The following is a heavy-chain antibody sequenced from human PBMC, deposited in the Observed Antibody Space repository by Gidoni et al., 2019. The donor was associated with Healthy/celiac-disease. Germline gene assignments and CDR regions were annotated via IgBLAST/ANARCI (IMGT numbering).Heavy chain of an antibody. Sequence: QVQLQQWGAGLLKPSATLSLTCAVYGGSFSGYYWSWIRQPPGKGLEWIGEINHSGSTNYNPSLKSRVTISVDTSKNQFSLKLSSVTAADTAVYYCARGPVVPAAGGYYYYYGMDVWGQGTTVTVSS. CDR1: GGSFSGYY. J-gene: IGHJ6*02. D-gene: IGHD2-2*01. CDR3: ARGPVVPAAGGYYYYYGMDV. CDR2: INHSGST. V-gene: IGHV4-34*01.